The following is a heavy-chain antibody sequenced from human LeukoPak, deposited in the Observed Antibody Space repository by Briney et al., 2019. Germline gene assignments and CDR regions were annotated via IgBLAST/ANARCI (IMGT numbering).Heavy chain of an antibody. CDR1: GFTFSSYA. Sequence: GRSLRLSCAASGFTFSSYAMHWVRQAPGKGLEWVAVISYGGSNKYYADSVKGRFTISRDNSKNTLYLQMNSLRAEDTAVYYCARVRYYDSSGYSDYYYYYAMDVWGQGTTVTVSS. CDR3: ARVRYYDSSGYSDYYYYYAMDV. D-gene: IGHD3-22*01. J-gene: IGHJ6*02. CDR2: ISYGGSNK. V-gene: IGHV3-30-3*01.